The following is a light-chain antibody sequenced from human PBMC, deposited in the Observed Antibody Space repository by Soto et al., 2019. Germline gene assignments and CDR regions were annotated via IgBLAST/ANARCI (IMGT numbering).Light chain of an antibody. CDR3: QQYGSSGT. Sequence: EIVLTQSPGTLSLSPGERATLSCRASQSVSSSYLAWYQQKPGQAPRLLIHGASSRATGIPDRFSGSGSGTDFTLTSSRLEPEDFAVYYCQQYGSSGTFGQGTKVDI. J-gene: IGKJ1*01. CDR1: QSVSSSY. V-gene: IGKV3-20*01. CDR2: GAS.